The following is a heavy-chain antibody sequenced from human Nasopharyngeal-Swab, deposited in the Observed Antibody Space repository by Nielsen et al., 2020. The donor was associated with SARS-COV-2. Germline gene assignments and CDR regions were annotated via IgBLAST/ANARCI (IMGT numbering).Heavy chain of an antibody. CDR1: GFTFSTYD. D-gene: IGHD1-26*01. CDR3: ARGGRGSQYYMDV. CDR2: IGIAGDP. Sequence: GESLKISCAASGFTFSTYDMHWVRQATGKGLEWVSAIGIAGDPYYAGSVKGRFTISRENAKNPLYLQMNSLRAGDTAVYYCARGGRGSQYYMDVWGKGTTVTVSS. J-gene: IGHJ6*03. V-gene: IGHV3-13*05.